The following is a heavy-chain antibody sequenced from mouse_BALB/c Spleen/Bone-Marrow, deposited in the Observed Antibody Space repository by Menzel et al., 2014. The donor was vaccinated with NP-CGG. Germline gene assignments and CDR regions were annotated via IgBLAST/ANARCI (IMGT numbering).Heavy chain of an antibody. J-gene: IGHJ4*01. CDR1: GYTFTSYG. CDR3: AREDYGYAMDY. D-gene: IGHD1-1*01. Sequence: QVQLQESGGGLVRPGASLKLSCKASGYTFTSYGMNWVKQTPEQGLEWVGRIGPYDTETHYNQKFRDKSILTLDKSSGTAYMHRSSLASEDTAVCECAREDYGYAMDYWGQGTSVTVSS. V-gene: IGHV1-52*01. CDR2: IGPYDTET.